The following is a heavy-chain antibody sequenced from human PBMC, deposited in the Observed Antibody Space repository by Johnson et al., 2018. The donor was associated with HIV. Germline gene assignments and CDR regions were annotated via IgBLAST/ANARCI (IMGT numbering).Heavy chain of an antibody. V-gene: IGHV3-30-3*01. CDR2: ISYYGSNK. J-gene: IGHJ3*02. CDR3: ARDPSPSSYRAFDI. D-gene: IGHD5-12*01. CDR1: GFTFSSYA. Sequence: QVQLVESGGGVVQPGRSLRLSCAASGFTFSSYAMHWVRQAPGKGLEWVAVISYYGSNKYYADSVKGRFTISRDNSKNTLYLQMNSLRAEDTAVYYCARDPSPSSYRAFDIWGQGTMVTVSS.